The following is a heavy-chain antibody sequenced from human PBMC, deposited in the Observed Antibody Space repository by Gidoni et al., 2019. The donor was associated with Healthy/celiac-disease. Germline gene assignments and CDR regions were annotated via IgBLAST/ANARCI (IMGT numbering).Heavy chain of an antibody. D-gene: IGHD3-22*01. J-gene: IGHJ3*02. CDR1: GFTFSSYS. Sequence: EVQLVESGGGLVKPGGSLRLSCAASGFTFSSYSMNWVRQAPGKGLEWVSSISSSSSYIYYADSVKGRFTISRDNAKNSLYLQMNSLRAEDTAVYYCARAGDYDSSGYAFDIWGQGTMVTVSS. CDR3: ARAGDYDSSGYAFDI. CDR2: ISSSSSYI. V-gene: IGHV3-21*01.